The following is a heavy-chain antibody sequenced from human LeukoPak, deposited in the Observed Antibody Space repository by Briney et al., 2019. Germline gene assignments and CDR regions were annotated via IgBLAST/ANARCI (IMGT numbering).Heavy chain of an antibody. D-gene: IGHD6-19*01. CDR3: ARGFRGAVAGLLFDY. CDR2: IYTSGSP. Sequence: SQTLSLTCTVSGRSLSSYYWRWIRQPAGKGLEWIGRIYTSGSPNYNSSLKSRVTMSGDTSKNQFSLKLSSVTAADTAVYYCARGFRGAVAGLLFDYWGQGTLVTVSS. J-gene: IGHJ4*02. CDR1: GRSLSSYY. V-gene: IGHV4-4*07.